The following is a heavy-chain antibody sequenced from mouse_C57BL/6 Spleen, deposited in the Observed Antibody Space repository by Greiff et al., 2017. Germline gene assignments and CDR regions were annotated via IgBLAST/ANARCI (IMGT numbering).Heavy chain of an antibody. V-gene: IGHV2-9-1*01. Sequence: QVTLKESGPGLVAPSQSLSITCTVSGFSLTSYAISWVRQPPGKGLEWLGVIWTGGGTNYNSALKSSLSNRKDNSKSQVFLKMNSLQTDDTARYYSARREVVATNAMDYWGQGTSVTVSS. D-gene: IGHD1-1*01. CDR1: GFSLTSYA. J-gene: IGHJ4*01. CDR2: IWTGGGT. CDR3: ARREVVATNAMDY.